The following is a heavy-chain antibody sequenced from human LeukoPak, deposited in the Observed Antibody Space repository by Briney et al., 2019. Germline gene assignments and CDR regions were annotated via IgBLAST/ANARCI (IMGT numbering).Heavy chain of an antibody. Sequence: GGSLRLSCAVSGLTFTNAWMSWVRQAPGKGLEWVGRIKSKTEGGTTDYAAPVKGRFTISRDDSKNTLYLQMNSLKTEDTAMYYCLGSFLGYWGQGTLVTVSS. CDR2: IKSKTEGGTT. D-gene: IGHD1-26*01. J-gene: IGHJ4*02. V-gene: IGHV3-15*01. CDR1: GLTFTNAW. CDR3: LGSFLGY.